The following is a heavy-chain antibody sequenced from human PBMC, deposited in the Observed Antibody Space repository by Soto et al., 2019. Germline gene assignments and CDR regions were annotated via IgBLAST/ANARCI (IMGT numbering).Heavy chain of an antibody. Sequence: EVQLVESGGGLVKPGESLRLSCAASGFTLSSYSMNWVRQAPGKGLEWVSSISSSSTYIYYADSVKGRFTISRDNGKNSLYLQMNSLRAEDTAVYYCARHAVRIYESGAFDIWGQGTLVTVSS. D-gene: IGHD5-12*01. CDR2: ISSSSTYI. CDR1: GFTLSSYS. J-gene: IGHJ3*02. V-gene: IGHV3-21*06. CDR3: ARHAVRIYESGAFDI.